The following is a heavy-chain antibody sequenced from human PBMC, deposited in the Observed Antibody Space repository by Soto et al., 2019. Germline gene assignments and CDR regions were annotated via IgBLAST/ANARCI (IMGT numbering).Heavy chain of an antibody. V-gene: IGHV3-74*01. D-gene: IGHD2-2*01. CDR3: ARAGYCSSTSCYWGSYYDYGMDV. J-gene: IGHJ6*02. Sequence: EVQLVESGGGLVQPGGSLRLSCAASGFTFSSYWMHWVRQAPGKGLVWVSRINSDGSSTSYADSVKGRFTISRDNAKNTLYLQMNSLRAEDTAVYYCARAGYCSSTSCYWGSYYDYGMDVWGQGTTVTVSS. CDR1: GFTFSSYW. CDR2: INSDGSST.